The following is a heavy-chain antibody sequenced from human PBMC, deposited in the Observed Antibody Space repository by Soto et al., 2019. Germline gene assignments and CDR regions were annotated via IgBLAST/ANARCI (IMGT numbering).Heavy chain of an antibody. CDR2: IYYSGST. V-gene: IGHV4-31*03. Sequence: SETLSLTCTVSGGSISSGGYYWSWIRQHPGKGLEWIGYIYYSGSTYYNPSLKSRVTISVDTSKNQFSLKLSSVTAADTAVYYCARGGAGTTTDYWGQGTLVTVSS. J-gene: IGHJ4*02. D-gene: IGHD1-1*01. CDR1: GGSISSGGYY. CDR3: ARGGAGTTTDY.